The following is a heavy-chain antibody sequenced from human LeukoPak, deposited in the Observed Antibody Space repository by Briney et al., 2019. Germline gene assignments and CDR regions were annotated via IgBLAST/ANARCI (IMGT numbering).Heavy chain of an antibody. CDR1: GGSISSSSYY. V-gene: IGHV4-39*07. J-gene: IGHJ4*02. CDR3: ARAPSYGSGSYYFDY. Sequence: SETLSLTCTVSGGSISSSSYYWGWIRQPPGKGLEWIGSIYYSGSTYYNPSLKSRVTISVDTSKNRFSLKLSSVTAADTAVYYCARAPSYGSGSYYFDYWGQGTLVTVSS. D-gene: IGHD3-10*01. CDR2: IYYSGST.